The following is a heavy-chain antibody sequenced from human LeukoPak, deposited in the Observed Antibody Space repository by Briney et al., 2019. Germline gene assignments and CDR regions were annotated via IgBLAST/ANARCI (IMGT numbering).Heavy chain of an antibody. J-gene: IGHJ4*02. D-gene: IGHD6-19*01. CDR2: ISWNSGSI. CDR3: ATSKSGWYQIDY. CDR1: GFTFDDYA. Sequence: GGSLRLSCAASGFTFDDYAMHWVRQAPGKGLEWVSGISWNSGSIGYADSVKGRFTIPRDNAKNSLYLQMNSLRAEDTALYYCATSKSGWYQIDYWGQGTLVTVSS. V-gene: IGHV3-9*01.